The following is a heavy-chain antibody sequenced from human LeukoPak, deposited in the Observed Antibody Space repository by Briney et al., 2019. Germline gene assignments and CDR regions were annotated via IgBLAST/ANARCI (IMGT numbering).Heavy chain of an antibody. CDR2: IYTSGFT. J-gene: IGHJ6*03. Sequence: SETLSLTCTVSGGSISSYYWSWIRQPPGKGLEWIGRIYTSGFTNYNPSLKSRVTMSVDTSKNQFSLKLSSVTAADTAVYYCARDPSGGSGWYYMDVWGKGTTVTVSS. D-gene: IGHD6-19*01. CDR3: ARDPSGGSGWYYMDV. CDR1: GGSISSYY. V-gene: IGHV4-4*07.